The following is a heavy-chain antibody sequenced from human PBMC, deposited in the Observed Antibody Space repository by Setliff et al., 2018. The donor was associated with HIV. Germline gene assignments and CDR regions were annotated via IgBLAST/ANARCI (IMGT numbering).Heavy chain of an antibody. V-gene: IGHV1-46*01. CDR3: ARVHDYGDYGSRWFDP. D-gene: IGHD4-17*01. Sequence: ASVKVSCKASGYTFTSYYMQWVRQAPGQGLEWMGIINPGDRSTSYAQNFQGRITVTRDTSTNTAYMELKRLTSEDTAVYYCARVHDYGDYGSRWFDPWGQGALVTVSS. CDR1: GYTFTSYY. CDR2: INPGDRST. J-gene: IGHJ5*02.